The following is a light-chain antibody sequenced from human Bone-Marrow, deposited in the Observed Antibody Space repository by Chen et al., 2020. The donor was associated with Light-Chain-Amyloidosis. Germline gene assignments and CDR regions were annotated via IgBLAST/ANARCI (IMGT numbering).Light chain of an antibody. Sequence: SYELTPPPSVSASPGQTARIPCSGDDLPTKYAYWYHQKPGQAPVLVIHRDTERPSGISERFSGSSSGTTATLTISGVQAEDEADYHCQSADSSGTYEVIFGGGTKLTVL. V-gene: IGLV3-25*03. J-gene: IGLJ2*01. CDR1: DLPTKY. CDR3: QSADSSGTYEVI. CDR2: RDT.